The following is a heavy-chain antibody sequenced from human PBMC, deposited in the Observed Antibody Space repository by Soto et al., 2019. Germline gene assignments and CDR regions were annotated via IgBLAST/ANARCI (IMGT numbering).Heavy chain of an antibody. D-gene: IGHD3-10*01. CDR1: GFSFRGDP. J-gene: IGHJ3*02. CDR2: ISSNGGIT. CDR3: VVRGSAFDI. Sequence: GSLRLSCSGSGFSFRGDPVHWVRQPPGKGLEDVSVISSNGGITDNADSVKGRFTISRDNFKNTVYLQMNGLRLEDTAVYYCVVRGSAFDIWGQGIMVTVSS. V-gene: IGHV3-64D*08.